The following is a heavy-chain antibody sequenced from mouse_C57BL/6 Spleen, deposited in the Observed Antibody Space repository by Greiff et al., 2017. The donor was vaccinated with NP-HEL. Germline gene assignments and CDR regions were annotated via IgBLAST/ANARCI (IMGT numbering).Heavy chain of an antibody. V-gene: IGHV1-85*01. D-gene: IGHD1-1*01. CDR1: GYTFTSYD. CDR2: IYPRDGST. CDR3: ERWDYGSGGGY. Sequence: VQLQQSGPELVKPGASVKLSCKASGYTFTSYDINWVKQRPGQGLEWIGWIYPRDGSTKYNEKFKGKATLTVDTSSSTAYMELHSLTSADSAVYVCERWDYGSGGGYWGQGTTLTVSS. J-gene: IGHJ2*01.